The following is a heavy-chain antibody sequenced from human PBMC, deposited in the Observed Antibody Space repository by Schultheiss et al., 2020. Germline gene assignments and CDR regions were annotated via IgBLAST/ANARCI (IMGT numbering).Heavy chain of an antibody. CDR2: IGTAGDP. D-gene: IGHD2-8*01. CDR1: GFTFSSYD. Sequence: GGSLRLSCAASGFTFSSYDMHWVRQATGKGLEWVSAIGTAGDPYYPGSVKGRFTISRENAKNSLYLQMNSLRAGDTAVYYCTRPYLRYCTNGVCYTGAGDGMDVWGQGTTVTVSS. J-gene: IGHJ6*02. CDR3: TRPYLRYCTNGVCYTGAGDGMDV. V-gene: IGHV3-13*05.